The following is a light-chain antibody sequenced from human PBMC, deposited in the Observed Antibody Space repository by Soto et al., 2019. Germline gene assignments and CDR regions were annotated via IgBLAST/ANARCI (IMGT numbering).Light chain of an antibody. Sequence: DIQMTQSPSTLSASVGDRVTITCRASQSISSWLAWYQQKPGKAPKLLIYKASSLESGVPSRFSGSGSGTEFTLTISSLQPDDFAVYYCQQRTNWPPWTFGQGTKVDIK. CDR2: KAS. CDR3: QQRTNWPPWT. CDR1: QSISSW. V-gene: IGKV1-5*03. J-gene: IGKJ1*01.